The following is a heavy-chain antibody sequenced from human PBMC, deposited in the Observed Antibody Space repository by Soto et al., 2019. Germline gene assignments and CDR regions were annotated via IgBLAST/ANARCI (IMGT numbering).Heavy chain of an antibody. D-gene: IGHD2-2*01. CDR3: GVGAAAIDFDY. J-gene: IGHJ4*02. V-gene: IGHV4-39*01. Sequence: SETLSLTCTVSGGSISNSRSYWGWIRQPPGKGLEWIGTIYHSGSTYYNPSLKSRVTVSVDTSKNQFSLKLRSVTAADTAVYYCGVGAAAIDFDYWGQGTLVTVSS. CDR1: GGSISNSRSY. CDR2: IYHSGST.